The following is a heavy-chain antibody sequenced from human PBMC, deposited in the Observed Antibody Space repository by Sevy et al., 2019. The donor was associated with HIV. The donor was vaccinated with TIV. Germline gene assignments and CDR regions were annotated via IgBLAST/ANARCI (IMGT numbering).Heavy chain of an antibody. CDR2: INPNRGGT. V-gene: IGHV1-2*02. J-gene: IGHJ4*02. Sequence: ASVKVSCKASGYTFTGYYMHWVRQAPGQGLEWMGWINPNRGGTNYAQKFQGRVTMTRDTSISTAYMELSRLRSDDTAVYYCARSMGSSLYFDYWGQGTLVTVSS. D-gene: IGHD1-26*01. CDR3: ARSMGSSLYFDY. CDR1: GYTFTGYY.